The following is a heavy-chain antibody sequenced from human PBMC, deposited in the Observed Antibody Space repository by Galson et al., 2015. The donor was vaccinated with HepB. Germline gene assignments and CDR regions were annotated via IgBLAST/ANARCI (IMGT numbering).Heavy chain of an antibody. V-gene: IGHV3-48*03. Sequence: SLRLSCAASGFTLSSYEMNWVRQAPGKGLEWVSYISSGGFNIYYADSVKGRFTISRDNAKNSLFLQMQSLRVDDTAVYYCARSQTRELGFDYWGQGTLVTVSP. J-gene: IGHJ4*02. CDR1: GFTLSSYE. CDR2: ISSGGFNI. CDR3: ARSQTRELGFDY. D-gene: IGHD7-27*01.